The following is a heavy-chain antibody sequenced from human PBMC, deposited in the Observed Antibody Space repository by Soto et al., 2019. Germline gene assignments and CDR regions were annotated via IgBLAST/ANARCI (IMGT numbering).Heavy chain of an antibody. V-gene: IGHV3-23*01. CDR3: ATRHPYCSSTTCYDP. CDR2: ISGNGVTT. Sequence: GGSLRLSCAASGFIFSSYAMNWVRQTPGKGLEWVSGISGNGVTTYYADSVKGRFTISRDNSENTLYLQMNSLRAEDTAVYFCATRHPYCSSTTCYDPWGQGTLVPVSS. CDR1: GFIFSSYA. D-gene: IGHD2-2*01. J-gene: IGHJ5*02.